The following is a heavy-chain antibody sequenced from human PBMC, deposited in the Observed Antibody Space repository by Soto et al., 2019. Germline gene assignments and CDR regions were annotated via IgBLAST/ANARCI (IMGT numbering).Heavy chain of an antibody. CDR1: GYTFTGYA. CDR3: ARIPRWYDFWSAGYYYGMDV. V-gene: IGHV7-4-1*01. D-gene: IGHD3-3*01. J-gene: IGHJ6*02. CDR2: INTNTGNP. Sequence: WASVKVSCKASGYTFTGYAMNWVRQAPGQGLEWMGWINTNTGNPTYAQGFTGRFVFSLDTSVSTAYLQICSLKAEDTAVYYCARIPRWYDFWSAGYYYGMDVWGQGTTVTVSS.